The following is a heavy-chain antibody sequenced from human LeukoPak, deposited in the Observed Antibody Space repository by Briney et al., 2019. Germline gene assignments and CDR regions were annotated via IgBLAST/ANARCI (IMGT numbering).Heavy chain of an antibody. J-gene: IGHJ4*02. V-gene: IGHV3-15*01. CDR1: GFTFSNAW. CDR2: IKSKTDGGTT. CDR3: TTEIVVVVAAASDY. D-gene: IGHD2-15*01. Sequence: PGGSLRLSCAASGFTFSNAWISWVRQASGKGLEWVGRIKSKTDGGTTDYAAPVKGRFTISRDDSKNTLYLQMNSLKTEDTAVYYCTTEIVVVVAAASDYWGQGTLVTVSS.